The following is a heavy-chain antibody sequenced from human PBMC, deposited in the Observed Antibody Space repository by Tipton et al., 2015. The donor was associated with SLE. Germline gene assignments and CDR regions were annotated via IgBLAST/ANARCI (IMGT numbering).Heavy chain of an antibody. D-gene: IGHD3-16*01. J-gene: IGHJ5*02. Sequence: TLSLTCSIYGGSFGGYYWSWIRQPPGKGLEWIGYMYYSGSTYYNPSLKSRVTISVDTSKNQFSLKLSSVTAADTAVYYCARVQAYEGFDPWGQGTLVTVSS. CDR3: ARVQAYEGFDP. CDR2: MYYSGST. V-gene: IGHV4-59*12. CDR1: GGSFGGYY.